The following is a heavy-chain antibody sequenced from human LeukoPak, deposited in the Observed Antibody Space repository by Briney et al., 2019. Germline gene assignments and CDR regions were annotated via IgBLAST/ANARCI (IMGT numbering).Heavy chain of an antibody. V-gene: IGHV5-51*01. CDR3: AMNFASGSYGPFDY. Sequence: GESRKISCEGSGYSFTNYWIGWGRQMPGKGLEWMGIIYPGDSDTRYSPSFQGQVTISADKSITTAYLQWSSLKASDTAMYYCAMNFASGSYGPFDYWGQGTLVTVPS. D-gene: IGHD3-10*01. J-gene: IGHJ4*02. CDR1: GYSFTNYW. CDR2: IYPGDSDT.